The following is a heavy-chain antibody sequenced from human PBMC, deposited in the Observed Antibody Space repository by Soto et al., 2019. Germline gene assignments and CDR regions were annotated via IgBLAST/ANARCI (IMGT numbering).Heavy chain of an antibody. V-gene: IGHV1-69*01. D-gene: IGHD2-2*02. CDR1: GGTFSSYA. CDR2: IMPILGTA. J-gene: IGHJ6*02. CDR3: ARDPGGGYCSSTSCYRDYGMDV. Sequence: QGQLVQSGAEVKKPGSSVKVSCKASGGTFSSYAISWVRQAPGQGLEWMGGIMPILGTANYAQKFQGRVTITADESRSTAYVELRRLRSEDTAVYYCARDPGGGYCSSTSCYRDYGMDVWGQGTTVSVS.